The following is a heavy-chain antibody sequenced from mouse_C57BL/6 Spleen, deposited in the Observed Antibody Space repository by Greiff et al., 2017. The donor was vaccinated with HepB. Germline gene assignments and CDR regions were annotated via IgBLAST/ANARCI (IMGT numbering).Heavy chain of an antibody. CDR2: ISSGSSTI. CDR1: GFTFSDYG. J-gene: IGHJ4*01. CDR3: ARGYGSTLYAMDY. Sequence: EVQVVESGGGLVKPGGSLKLSCAASGFTFSDYGMHWVRQAPEKGLEWVAYISSGSSTIYYADTVKGRFTISRDNAKNTLFLQMTSLRSEDTAMYYCARGYGSTLYAMDYWGQGTSVTVSS. D-gene: IGHD1-1*01. V-gene: IGHV5-17*01.